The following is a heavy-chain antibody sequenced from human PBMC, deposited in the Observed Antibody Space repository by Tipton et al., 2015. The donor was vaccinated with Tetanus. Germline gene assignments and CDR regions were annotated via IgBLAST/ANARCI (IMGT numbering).Heavy chain of an antibody. V-gene: IGHV3-21*01. J-gene: IGHJ6*02. CDR2: ISSSSSYI. CDR3: ATEYSSSSGYYYYGMDV. Sequence: GSLRLSCTGSGFTFSNYAMTWVRQAPGKGLEWVSSISSSSSYIYYADSVKGRFTISRDNAKNSLYLQMNSLRAEDTAVYYCATEYSSSSGYYYYGMDVWGQGTTVTVSS. CDR1: GFTFSNYA. D-gene: IGHD6-6*01.